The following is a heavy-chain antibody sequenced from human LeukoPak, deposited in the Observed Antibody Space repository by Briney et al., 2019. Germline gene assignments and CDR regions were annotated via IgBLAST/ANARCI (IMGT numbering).Heavy chain of an antibody. CDR3: ARGSTDYGGNPTGY. V-gene: IGHV5-51*01. D-gene: IGHD4-23*01. CDR2: IYPGDSDT. Sequence: GESPKISCKRSGYKFTSNWIAWVRPMPGKGLEWMGIIYPGDSDTRYSASFQGQVTISAAKSISTAYLQWSSLKATDTDMYYCARGSTDYGGNPTGYWGQGTLVTVSS. J-gene: IGHJ4*02. CDR1: GYKFTSNW.